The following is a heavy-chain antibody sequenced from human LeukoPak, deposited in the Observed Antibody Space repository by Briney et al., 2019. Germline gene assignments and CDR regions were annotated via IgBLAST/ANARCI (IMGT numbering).Heavy chain of an antibody. CDR2: IYYSGST. V-gene: IGHV4-59*12. J-gene: IGHJ6*03. CDR3: ARDLGGYPFFMDV. Sequence: SETLSLTCTVSGGSISTYYWSWIRQPPGKGLEWIGYIYYSGSTNYNPSLKSRVIISVDTSNNQFSLKLNSVTAADTAVYFCARDLGGYPFFMDVWGRGTTVIVSS. D-gene: IGHD2-15*01. CDR1: GGSISTYY.